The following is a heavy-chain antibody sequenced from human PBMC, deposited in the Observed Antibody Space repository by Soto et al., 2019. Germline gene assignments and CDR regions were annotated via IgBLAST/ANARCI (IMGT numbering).Heavy chain of an antibody. CDR3: ARGVRGAARLPVDY. CDR2: INHSGST. V-gene: IGHV4-34*01. D-gene: IGHD6-6*01. CDR1: GGSFSGYY. J-gene: IGHJ4*02. Sequence: SETLSLTCAVYGGSFSGYYWSWIRQPPGKGLEWIGEINHSGSTNYNPSLKSRVTISVDTSKNQFSLKLSSVTAADTAVYYCARGVRGAARLPVDYWGQGTLVTVSS.